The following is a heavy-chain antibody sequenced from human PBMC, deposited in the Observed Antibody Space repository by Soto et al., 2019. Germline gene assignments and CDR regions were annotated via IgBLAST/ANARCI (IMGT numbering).Heavy chain of an antibody. CDR3: TGITSFRGMDV. J-gene: IGHJ6*02. V-gene: IGHV6-1*01. CDR1: GDSVSSSSAP. CDR2: TYYRSKWNN. D-gene: IGHD3-10*01. Sequence: PSQTLSLTCAISGDSVSSSSAPWNLIRQSPSRGLEWLGRTYYRSKWNNDYALSVKRRITINPDTPKNQVSLHLYSVTPEDTAVYYCTGITSFRGMDVWGQGTPVTVYS.